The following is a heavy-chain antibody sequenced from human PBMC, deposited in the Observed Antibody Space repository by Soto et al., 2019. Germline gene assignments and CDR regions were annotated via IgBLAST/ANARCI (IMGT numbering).Heavy chain of an antibody. D-gene: IGHD3-3*01. CDR1: GITFSSYG. CDR2: ISYDGTNK. J-gene: IGHJ3*02. CDR3: AKGLGWRVLVDAFDI. V-gene: IGHV3-30*18. Sequence: QVQLVESGGGVVQPGRSLRLSCAASGITFSSYGMHWVRQAPGKGLEWVAVISYDGTNKYYGDSVKGRFSISRDNSKNTLYLQMNSLRAEDTAAYYCAKGLGWRVLVDAFDIWGQGTMVTVSS.